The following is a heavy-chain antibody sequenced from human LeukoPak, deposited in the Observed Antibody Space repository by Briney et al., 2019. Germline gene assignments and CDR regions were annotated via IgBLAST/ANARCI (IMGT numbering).Heavy chain of an antibody. V-gene: IGHV3-21*01. CDR1: GFTFNTYS. Sequence: GGSLRLSCTASGFTFNTYSMNWVRLAPGKGLEWAASISDRGSYIYYADSVKGRFTISRDNAKNSLYLQMNSLRAEDTAVYYCARDWVRSSCTDWGQGTLVTVSS. CDR3: ARDWVRSSCTD. D-gene: IGHD6-13*01. CDR2: ISDRGSYI. J-gene: IGHJ4*02.